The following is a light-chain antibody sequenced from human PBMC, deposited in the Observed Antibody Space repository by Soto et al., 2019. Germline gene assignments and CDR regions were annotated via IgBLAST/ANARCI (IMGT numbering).Light chain of an antibody. J-gene: IGLJ2*01. CDR3: SSYTGSSTRVV. V-gene: IGLV2-14*01. CDR1: SSDVGAYNY. Sequence: QCALTQPASVSGSPGQSITISCTGTSSDVGAYNYVSWYQQHPGKAPKLMIYDVSNRPSGVSNRFSGSKSGNTASLTISGLQAEDEADYYCSSYTGSSTRVVFGGGTKLTVL. CDR2: DVS.